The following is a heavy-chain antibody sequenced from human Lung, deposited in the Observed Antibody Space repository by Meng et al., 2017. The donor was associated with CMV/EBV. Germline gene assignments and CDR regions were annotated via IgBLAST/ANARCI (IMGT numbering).Heavy chain of an antibody. Sequence: LSCTISGGSFSSYYCSWIRQSPGKGLEWIGYVYYSGTTNYNPSFKSRIYISIDTSKNQFSLELSSVTAADTDVYYCARGNYYYGLDVWGQGTTVTVSS. CDR1: GGSFSSYY. J-gene: IGHJ6*02. CDR3: ARGNYYYGLDV. V-gene: IGHV4-59*01. CDR2: VYYSGTT.